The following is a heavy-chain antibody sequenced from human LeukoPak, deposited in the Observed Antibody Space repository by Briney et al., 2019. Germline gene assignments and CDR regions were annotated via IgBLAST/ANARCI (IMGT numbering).Heavy chain of an antibody. V-gene: IGHV3-23*01. J-gene: IGHJ4*02. CDR1: GFTFSNYA. Sequence: GASLRLSCAASGFTFSNYAMSWVRQAPGKGLEWVSAITGSGGNTYYADSVKGRFTISRDNSKNTVFLQMNSLRAEDTAVYYCAKWGDYVVLTGYYVSDYWGQGTLVTVSS. CDR3: AKWGDYVVLTGYYVSDY. D-gene: IGHD3-9*01. CDR2: ITGSGGNT.